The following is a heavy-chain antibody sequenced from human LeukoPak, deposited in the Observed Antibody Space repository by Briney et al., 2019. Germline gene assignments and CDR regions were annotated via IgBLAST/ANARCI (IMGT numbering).Heavy chain of an antibody. Sequence: PGGSLRLSCAASGFTVSSNYMSWVRQAPGKGLEWVSVIFSGGGTYYTDSVKGRFTISRDNSNNTLYLQMNSLRAEDTAVYYCARDGSSAWLYYFDFWGQGTLVTVSS. CDR3: ARDGSSAWLYYFDF. J-gene: IGHJ4*02. V-gene: IGHV3-53*01. CDR1: GFTVSSNY. D-gene: IGHD6-19*01. CDR2: IFSGGGT.